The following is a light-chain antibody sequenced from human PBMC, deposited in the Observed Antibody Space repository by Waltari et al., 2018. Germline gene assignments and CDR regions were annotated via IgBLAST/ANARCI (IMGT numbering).Light chain of an antibody. CDR1: QTVLYTSNKKNY. J-gene: IGKJ2*01. V-gene: IGKV4-1*01. Sequence: DIVMTQSPDSLTVALGEKATINCKTNQTVLYTSNKKNYLGWYQQRPGQPPKLLIYWASTRESGVPDRFSGSGSGTDFTLTISSLQAEDVAVYYCQQYFNTPYTFGPGTKLEIK. CDR3: QQYFNTPYT. CDR2: WAS.